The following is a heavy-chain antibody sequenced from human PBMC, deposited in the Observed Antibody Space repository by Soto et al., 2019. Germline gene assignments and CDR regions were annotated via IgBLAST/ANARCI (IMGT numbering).Heavy chain of an antibody. D-gene: IGHD3-10*01. CDR3: ARQPYASGAYYFDY. Sequence: QVQLQESGPGLVKPSETLSLTCTVSGGSIRGYYWSWIRQPPGKGLEWIGNIFHTGSTNYNPSLKRPGTLSADTAKNQFSLRLSSVTAADTAVYYCARQPYASGAYYFDYWGQGALVTVSS. CDR2: IFHTGST. V-gene: IGHV4-59*08. CDR1: GGSIRGYY. J-gene: IGHJ4*02.